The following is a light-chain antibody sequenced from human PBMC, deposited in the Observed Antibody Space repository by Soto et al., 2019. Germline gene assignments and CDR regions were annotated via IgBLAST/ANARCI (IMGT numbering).Light chain of an antibody. J-gene: IGLJ1*01. CDR1: SSDIGGYNY. CDR2: DVF. CDR3: TSYAGSNNVCV. Sequence: QSVLTQPPSASGSPGQSVTISCSGTSSDIGGYNYVSWYQQHPGKAPKLMIYDVFKRPSGVPDRFSGSKSGNTASPTVSGLQAEGEADYYCTSYAGSNNVCVFGTGTKLTVL. V-gene: IGLV2-8*01.